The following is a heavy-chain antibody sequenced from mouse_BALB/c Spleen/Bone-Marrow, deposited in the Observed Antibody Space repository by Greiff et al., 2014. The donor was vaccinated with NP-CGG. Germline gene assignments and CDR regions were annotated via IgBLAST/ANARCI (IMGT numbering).Heavy chain of an antibody. CDR2: ISSGSSTV. V-gene: IGHV5-17*02. CDR3: ARSGSSSGYFDY. J-gene: IGHJ2*01. CDR1: GFTFSSFG. D-gene: IGHD1-1*01. Sequence: EVKLVESGGGLVQPGGSRKLSCAASGFTFSSFGMHWVRQAPEKGLEWVAYISSGSSTVYYADKVMGRFTISRDNPKNTLFLQMTSLRSEDTAMYYCARSGSSSGYFDYWGQGTTLPVSS.